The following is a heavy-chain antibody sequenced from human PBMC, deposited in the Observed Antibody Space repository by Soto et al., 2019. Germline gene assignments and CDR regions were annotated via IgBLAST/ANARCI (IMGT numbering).Heavy chain of an antibody. CDR3: ARDLAAAAY. V-gene: IGHV1-46*01. D-gene: IGHD6-13*01. CDR1: GYIFTNYY. Sequence: ASVKVSCKASGYIFTNYYLHCVRQAPGQGLEWMAIINPLPTSGSTNYAQKFQGRVTVTRDTSTSTVYLELSSLRSDDTAVYYCARDLAAAAYWGQGTLVTVSS. CDR2: INPLPTSGST. J-gene: IGHJ4*02.